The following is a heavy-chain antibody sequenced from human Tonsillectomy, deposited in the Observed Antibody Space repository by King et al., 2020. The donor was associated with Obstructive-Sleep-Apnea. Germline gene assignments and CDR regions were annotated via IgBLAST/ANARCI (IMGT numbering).Heavy chain of an antibody. D-gene: IGHD6-19*01. J-gene: IGHJ4*02. CDR3: SSLLAVAGXXRRXY. CDR2: INHSGST. CDR1: GGSFSGYY. V-gene: IGHV4-34*01. Sequence: VQLQQWGAGLLNPSETLSLTCAVYGGSFSGYYWSWIRQPPGKGLEWIGEINHSGSTNYNPSLKSRVTISVDTSKNQFSLKLSSLTSADPAVYYCSSLLAVAGXXRRXYWGQGTXVXVSS.